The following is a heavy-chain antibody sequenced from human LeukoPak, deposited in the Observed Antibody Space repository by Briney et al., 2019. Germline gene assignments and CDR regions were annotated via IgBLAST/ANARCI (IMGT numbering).Heavy chain of an antibody. Sequence: GRSLRLSCAASRFTFSSYPMHWVRQSPGKGLEWVAVISYDGSNKYYADSVKGRFTISRDKTKNTLYLQMNSLRAEDSAVYYCARDGIEYGSGSYYTYWGQGTLVTVSS. J-gene: IGHJ4*02. V-gene: IGHV3-30-3*01. CDR1: RFTFSSYP. CDR3: ARDGIEYGSGSYYTY. CDR2: ISYDGSNK. D-gene: IGHD3-10*01.